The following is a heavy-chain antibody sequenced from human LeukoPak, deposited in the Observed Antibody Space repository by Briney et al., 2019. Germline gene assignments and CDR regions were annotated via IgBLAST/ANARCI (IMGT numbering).Heavy chain of an antibody. J-gene: IGHJ4*02. CDR1: GGSFSGYY. V-gene: IGHV4-34*01. CDR2: INHSGST. CDR3: ARVPDWGSGYYYYFDY. D-gene: IGHD3-22*01. Sequence: SETLSLTCAVYGGSFSGYYWSWIRQPPGKGLEWIGEINHSGSTNYNPSLKSRVTISVDTSKNQFSLKLSSVTAADTAVYYCARVPDWGSGYYYYFDYWSQGTLVTVSS.